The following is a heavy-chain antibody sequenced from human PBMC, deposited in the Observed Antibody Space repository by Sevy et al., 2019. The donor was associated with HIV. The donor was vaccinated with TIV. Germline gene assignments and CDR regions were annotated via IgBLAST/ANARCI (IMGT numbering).Heavy chain of an antibody. D-gene: IGHD2-21*01. CDR1: GLTFRGSD. CDR2: ISFDGGFK. Sequence: GGSLRLSCADSGLTFRGSDMHWVRQAPGTGLEWVAVISFDGGFKYYADFVKGRFTISRDNSKSILYLTLKGLSPEDTALYYCARDHGGDACPYHRLGVWGQGTTVTVSS. CDR3: ARDHGGDACPYHRLGV. J-gene: IGHJ6*02. V-gene: IGHV3-30*03.